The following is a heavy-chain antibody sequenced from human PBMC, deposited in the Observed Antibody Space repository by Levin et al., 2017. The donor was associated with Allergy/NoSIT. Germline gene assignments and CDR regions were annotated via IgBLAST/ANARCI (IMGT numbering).Heavy chain of an antibody. D-gene: IGHD6-13*01. CDR2: ISGSGGIT. Sequence: RSGGSLRLSCAASGFMFSSYAMSWVRQAPGKGLEWVSSISGSGGITNYADSVKGRFSISRDNSNNTLYVQMNSLRAEDTALYYCAKDGGEHQLVRDFDYWGQGTLVTVSS. CDR3: AKDGGEHQLVRDFDY. J-gene: IGHJ4*02. V-gene: IGHV3-23*01. CDR1: GFMFSSYA.